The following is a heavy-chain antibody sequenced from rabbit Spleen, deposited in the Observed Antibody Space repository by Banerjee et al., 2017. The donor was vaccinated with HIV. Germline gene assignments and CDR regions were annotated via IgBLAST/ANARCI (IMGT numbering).Heavy chain of an antibody. CDR3: ARGSATMTIVITGYYLSL. Sequence: QSLEESGGGLVQPEGSLTLTCTASGFSFSSSYYMCWVRQAPGKGLEWIACIYTGGSGSSAYASCAKCRFTISKTSSTTVTLQLNSLTAADTATYFCARGSATMTIVITGYYLSLWGPGTLVTVS. V-gene: IGHV1S40*01. J-gene: IGHJ4*01. CDR1: GFSFSSSYY. CDR2: IYTGGSGSS. D-gene: IGHD2-1*01.